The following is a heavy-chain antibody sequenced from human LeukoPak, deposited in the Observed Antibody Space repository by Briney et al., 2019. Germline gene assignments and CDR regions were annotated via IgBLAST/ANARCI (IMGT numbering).Heavy chain of an antibody. J-gene: IGHJ5*02. CDR3: ARLIPADSSGWYNWFDP. CDR1: GFRFTSYW. Sequence: GESLKISFKGSGFRFTSYWISWVRPMPGKGLEWMGRIDPSDSYTNYSPSFQGHVTISADKSISTAYLQWSSLKASDTAMYYCARLIPADSSGWYNWFDPWGQGTLVTVSS. V-gene: IGHV5-10-1*01. CDR2: IDPSDSYT. D-gene: IGHD6-19*01.